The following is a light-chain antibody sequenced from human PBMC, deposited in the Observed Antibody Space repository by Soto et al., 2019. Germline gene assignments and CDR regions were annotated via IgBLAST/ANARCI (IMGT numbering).Light chain of an antibody. CDR3: QKYNSAPQT. CDR2: AAS. V-gene: IGKV1-27*01. Sequence: DIQMTQSPSSLSASVGDRVTITCRASQGISNSLAWYQQKPGKVPKVLIYAASSLQSGVPSRFSGSGSVTEFTLTISSLKHEDVATYYCQKYNSAPQTFGIGTKVNIK. J-gene: IGKJ3*01. CDR1: QGISNS.